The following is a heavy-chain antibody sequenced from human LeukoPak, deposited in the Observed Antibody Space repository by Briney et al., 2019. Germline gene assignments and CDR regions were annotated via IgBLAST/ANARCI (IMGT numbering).Heavy chain of an antibody. Sequence: GGSLKLSCAASGFTVNSNYMRWVRQAPGKGLEWVSVVYSGDRTYYADSVKGRFTISRDDSTNTLYLLMNSLRAEDTAVYYCARGYLIDYWGQGTLVTVSS. CDR3: ARGYLIDY. D-gene: IGHD1-26*01. CDR1: GFTVNSNY. V-gene: IGHV3-66*01. CDR2: VYSGDRT. J-gene: IGHJ4*02.